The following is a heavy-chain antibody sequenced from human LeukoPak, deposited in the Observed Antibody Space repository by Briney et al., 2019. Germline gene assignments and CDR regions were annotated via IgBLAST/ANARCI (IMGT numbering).Heavy chain of an antibody. J-gene: IGHJ4*02. CDR2: IRGSGGST. CDR1: GFTFSSYA. CDR3: AKNYYDSSGYGFDF. D-gene: IGHD3-22*01. Sequence: GGSLRLSCAASGFTFSSYAMNWVRQAPGKGLEWVSAIRGSGGSTYYADSVKGRFTISRDNSKNTLYLQMSSLRAEDTAVYYCAKNYYDSSGYGFDFWGQGTLVTVSS. V-gene: IGHV3-23*01.